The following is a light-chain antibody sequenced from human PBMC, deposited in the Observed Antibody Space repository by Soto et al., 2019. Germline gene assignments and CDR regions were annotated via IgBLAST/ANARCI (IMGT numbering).Light chain of an antibody. CDR1: QSITIW. CDR2: DAS. Sequence: DIQMTQSPSTLSASVGDSVTITCRASQSITIWLAWYQQKPGKAPKLLIYDASSLEGGVPSRFSGSGSGTEFTLTISGLQPDDFATYYCQQYNSFSWTFGQGTKVELK. J-gene: IGKJ1*01. V-gene: IGKV1-5*01. CDR3: QQYNSFSWT.